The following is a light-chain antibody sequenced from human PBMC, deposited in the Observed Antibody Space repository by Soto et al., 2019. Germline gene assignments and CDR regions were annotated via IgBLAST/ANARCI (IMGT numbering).Light chain of an antibody. CDR1: QSVINNY. CDR3: RKYGSSGT. J-gene: IGKJ1*01. Sequence: ILLTQYPGTLSLSPGVRAPLSCRAIQSVINNYLAWYQQKPGQAPRLLIDVASKRATVIPDRFSGSGSGTDFTLTSSRLEPEDFAVYDFRKYGSSGTFGQGTKVEIK. V-gene: IGKV3-20*01. CDR2: VAS.